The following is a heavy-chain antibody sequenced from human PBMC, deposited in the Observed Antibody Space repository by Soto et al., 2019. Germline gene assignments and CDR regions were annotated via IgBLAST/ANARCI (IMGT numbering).Heavy chain of an antibody. Sequence: SVKVSCKASGGTFSSYAITWVRQAPGQGLEWMGEIIPIFGTANYAQKFQGRVTITADESTSTSYMVLSSLRSEDTAVYYCARLTTVTTTFSISYYYYAMDVWGQGTTVTVSS. V-gene: IGHV1-69*13. CDR1: GGTFSSYA. D-gene: IGHD4-4*01. CDR2: IIPIFGTA. CDR3: ARLTTVTTTFSISYYYYAMDV. J-gene: IGHJ6*02.